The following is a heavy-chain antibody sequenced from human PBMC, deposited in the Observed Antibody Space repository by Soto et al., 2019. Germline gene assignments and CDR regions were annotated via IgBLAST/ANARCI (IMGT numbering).Heavy chain of an antibody. V-gene: IGHV4-34*01. J-gene: IGHJ1*01. Sequence: LSLTCAVYGGSFSGYYWSWIRQPPGKGLEWIGEINHSGSTNYNPSLKSRVTISVDTSKNHFSLKLSSVTAADTAVYYCARGYGSSGYYFTHRSQNKRAEYFQHWGQGTLVTVSS. CDR3: ARGYGSSGYYFTHRSQNKRAEYFQH. CDR1: GGSFSGYY. CDR2: INHSGST. D-gene: IGHD3-22*01.